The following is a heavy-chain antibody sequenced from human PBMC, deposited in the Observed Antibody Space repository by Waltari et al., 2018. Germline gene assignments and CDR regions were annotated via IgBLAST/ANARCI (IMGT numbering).Heavy chain of an antibody. V-gene: IGHV4-39*07. CDR2: IYYSGST. D-gene: IGHD6-13*01. CDR1: GGSISSSINY. CDR3: ARSSGGSSWANYFDY. Sequence: QLQLQESGPGLVKPSETLSLTCTVSGGSISSSINYWGWIRQPPGKGLEWIGRIYYSGSTYFTPSLKSRVTMSVDTSKNQFSLKLSSVTAADTAVYYCARSSGGSSWANYFDYWGQGTLVTVSS. J-gene: IGHJ4*02.